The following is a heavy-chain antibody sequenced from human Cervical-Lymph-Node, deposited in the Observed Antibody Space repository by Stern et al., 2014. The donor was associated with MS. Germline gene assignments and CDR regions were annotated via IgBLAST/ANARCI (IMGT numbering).Heavy chain of an antibody. V-gene: IGHV1-18*01. CDR1: GYTFTTYG. J-gene: IGHJ4*02. D-gene: IGHD5-12*01. CDR2: SNTYNGNT. CDR3: ARDLYSGYDFLDY. Sequence: QVQLVQSGAEVKKPGASVKVSCKASGYTFTTYGITWVRQAPGQGLEWMGWSNTYNGNTKDVQKFQGRVTMTTDTSTSTAYMELRSLKSDDTAMYYCARDLYSGYDFLDYWGQGTLVTVSS.